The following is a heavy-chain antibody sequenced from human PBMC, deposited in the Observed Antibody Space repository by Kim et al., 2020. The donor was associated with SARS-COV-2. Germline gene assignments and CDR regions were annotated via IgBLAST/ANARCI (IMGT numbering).Heavy chain of an antibody. Sequence: YIYYADSVKGRFTNPRDNAKNSLYLQMNSLRAEDTAVYYCARERNGYCGDWGQGTLVTVSS. CDR2: YI. D-gene: IGHD3-22*01. J-gene: IGHJ4*02. CDR3: ARERNGYCGD. V-gene: IGHV3-21*01.